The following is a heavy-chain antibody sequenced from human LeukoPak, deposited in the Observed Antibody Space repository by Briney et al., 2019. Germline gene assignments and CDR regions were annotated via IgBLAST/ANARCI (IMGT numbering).Heavy chain of an antibody. CDR3: ARDSRYYDILTGLPYYYGMDV. J-gene: IGHJ6*02. Sequence: NPSETLSLTCTVSGVSISSYTWSCIPQPPGKRLGRIGYIYYIVSTNYNPSIKSRVTISVDTCKNQFSLKLSSVTAADTAVYYCARDSRYYDILTGLPYYYGMDVWGQGTTVTVSS. CDR1: GVSISSYT. CDR2: IYYIVST. D-gene: IGHD3-9*01. V-gene: IGHV4-59*01.